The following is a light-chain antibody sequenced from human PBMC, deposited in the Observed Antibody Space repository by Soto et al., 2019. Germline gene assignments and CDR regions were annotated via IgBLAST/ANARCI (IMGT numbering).Light chain of an antibody. CDR2: GAS. V-gene: IGKV3-15*01. CDR1: QSVSSN. CDR3: QHYNNWPPWT. Sequence: EIVMTQSPATLSVSPGERATLSCRASQSVSSNLAWYQQKPGQAPRLLIYGASTRATGIPARFSGSGSGTEXTXTISSLQSEDFAIYYCQHYNNWPPWTFGQGSKVE. J-gene: IGKJ1*01.